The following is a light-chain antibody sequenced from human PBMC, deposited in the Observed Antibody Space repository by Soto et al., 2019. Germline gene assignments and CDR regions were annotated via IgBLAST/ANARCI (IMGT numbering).Light chain of an antibody. J-gene: IGKJ5*01. CDR2: GAS. V-gene: IGKV3-15*01. CDR3: QQYNNWPLIT. CDR1: QSVNSY. Sequence: EIVLTQSPATLSLSPGETATLSCRASQSVNSYLAWYQQKPGQAPRLLLYGASTRATGLPARFSGSGCGTDFTLTISSLQSEDFAIYYCQQYNNWPLITFGQGTRLEIK.